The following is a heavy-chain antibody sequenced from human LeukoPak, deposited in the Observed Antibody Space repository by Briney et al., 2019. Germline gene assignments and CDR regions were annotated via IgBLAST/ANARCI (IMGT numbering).Heavy chain of an antibody. CDR2: ISAYNGNT. CDR3: ARDGTIFYGMDV. D-gene: IGHD3-3*01. V-gene: IGHV1-18*01. J-gene: IGHJ6*02. Sequence: ASVKVSCKASGGTFSSYAISWVRQAPGQGLEWMGWISAYNGNTNYAQKLQGRVTMTTDTSTSTAYMELRSLRSDDTAVYYCARDGTIFYGMDVWGQGTTVTVSS. CDR1: GGTFSSYA.